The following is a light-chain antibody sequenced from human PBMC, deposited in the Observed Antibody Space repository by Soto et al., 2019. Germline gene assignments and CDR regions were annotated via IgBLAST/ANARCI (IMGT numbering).Light chain of an antibody. CDR2: GAS. CDR1: QSVSSSF. J-gene: IGKJ1*01. Sequence: EIVLAQSPGTLSLSPGESATLSCRASQSVSSSFLAWYQQKAGQAPRLLIYGASRRATGIPDRFSGSGSGTDFTLTIRRLEPEDFAVYYCQQYVSSPWAFGQGTKVDI. V-gene: IGKV3-20*01. CDR3: QQYVSSPWA.